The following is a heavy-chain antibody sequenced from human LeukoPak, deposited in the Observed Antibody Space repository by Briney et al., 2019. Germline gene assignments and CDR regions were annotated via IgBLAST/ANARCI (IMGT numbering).Heavy chain of an antibody. CDR2: IYTSGST. V-gene: IGHV4-61*09. D-gene: IGHD2-2*01. J-gene: IGHJ6*03. CDR3: ARLPSSSTRGAENYYYYYMDV. CDR1: GGSISSGGYY. Sequence: SQTLSLTCTVSGGSISSGGYYWSWIRQPPGKGLEWIGYIYTSGSTNYNPSLKSRVTISVDTSKNQFSLKLSSVTAADTAVYYCARLPSSSTRGAENYYYYYMDVWGKGTTVTVSS.